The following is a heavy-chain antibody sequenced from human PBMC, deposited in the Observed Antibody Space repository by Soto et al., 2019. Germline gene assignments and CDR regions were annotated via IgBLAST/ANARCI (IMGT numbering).Heavy chain of an antibody. CDR2: ISAYNGNT. V-gene: IGHV1-18*01. CDR3: ARAQTNGDYGENYYFDY. J-gene: IGHJ4*02. D-gene: IGHD4-17*01. Sequence: ASVKVSCKASGYTFTSYGISWVRQAPGQGLEWMGWISAYNGNTNYAQKLQGRVTMTTDTSTSTAYMELRSLRSDDTAVYYCARAQTNGDYGENYYFDYWGQGTLVTVSS. CDR1: GYTFTSYG.